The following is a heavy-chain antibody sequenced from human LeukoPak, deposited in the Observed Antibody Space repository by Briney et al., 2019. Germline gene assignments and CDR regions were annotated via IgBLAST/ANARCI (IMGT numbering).Heavy chain of an antibody. D-gene: IGHD3-3*01. V-gene: IGHV3-30-3*01. CDR1: GFTFSSYA. CDR2: ISYDGSNK. J-gene: IGHJ3*02. CDR3: AKDHTILPDASDI. Sequence: GGSLRLSCAASGFTFSSYAMHWVRQAPGKGLEWVAVISYDGSNKYYADSVKGRFTISRDNAKNSLYLQMNSLRAEDTAIYYCAKDHTILPDASDIWGQGTMVTVSS.